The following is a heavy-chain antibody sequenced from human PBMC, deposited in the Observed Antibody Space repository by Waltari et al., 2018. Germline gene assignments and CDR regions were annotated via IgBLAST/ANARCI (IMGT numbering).Heavy chain of an antibody. D-gene: IGHD3-10*02. CDR1: GFSLSTSGVG. CDR3: AHFGRVFGESRAYYYYMDV. Sequence: QITLKESGPTLVKPTQTLTLTCTFSGFSLSTSGVGVGWSRQPPGKALEWLALIYWNDDKRDSPSLKSRLTITKDTSKNQVVLTMTNMDPVDTATYYCAHFGRVFGESRAYYYYMDVWGKGTTVTISS. CDR2: IYWNDDK. V-gene: IGHV2-5*01. J-gene: IGHJ6*03.